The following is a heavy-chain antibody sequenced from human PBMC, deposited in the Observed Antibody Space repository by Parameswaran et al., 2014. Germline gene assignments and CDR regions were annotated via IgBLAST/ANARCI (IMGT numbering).Heavy chain of an antibody. CDR2: IYYSGST. J-gene: IGHJ5*02. CDR1: GGSISSYY. CDR3: ARGPSVSWFDP. V-gene: IGHV4-59*01. Sequence: SETLSLTCTVSGGSISSYYWSWIRQPPGKGLEWIGYIYYSGSTNYNPSLKSRVTISVDTSKNQFSLKLSSVTAADTAVYYCARGPSVSWFDPWGQGTLVTVSS.